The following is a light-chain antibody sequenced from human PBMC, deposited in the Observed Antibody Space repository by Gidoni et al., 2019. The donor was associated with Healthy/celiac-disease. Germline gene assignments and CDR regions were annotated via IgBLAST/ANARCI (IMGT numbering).Light chain of an antibody. CDR1: SSNSGSNY. CDR2: RNN. J-gene: IGLJ2*01. V-gene: IGLV1-47*01. CDR3: AAWDDSLSGVV. Sequence: QSVLTQPPSASWTPGQRVTISCSGSSSNSGSNYVYWYQQLPGTAPKLLIYRNNQRPSGVPDRFSGSKSGTSASLAISGLRSEDEADYYCAAWDDSLSGVVFGGGTKLTVL.